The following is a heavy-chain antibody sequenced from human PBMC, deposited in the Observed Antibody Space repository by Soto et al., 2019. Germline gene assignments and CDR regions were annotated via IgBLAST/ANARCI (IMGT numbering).Heavy chain of an antibody. D-gene: IGHD2-15*01. J-gene: IGHJ5*02. V-gene: IGHV1-2*04. CDR3: AVPCSGSCQYNWFDP. CDR1: GYTFTGYY. Sequence: ASVKVSCKASGYTFTGYYMHWVRQAPGQGLEWMGWINPNSGGTNYAQKFQGWVTMTRDTSISTAYMELSRLRSDDTAVYYCAVPCSGSCQYNWFDPWGQGTLVTVSS. CDR2: INPNSGGT.